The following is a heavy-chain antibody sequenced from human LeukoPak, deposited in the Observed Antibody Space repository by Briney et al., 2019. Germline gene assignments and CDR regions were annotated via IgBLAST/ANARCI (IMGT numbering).Heavy chain of an antibody. Sequence: SETLSLSCDVYGGSFSGYYWSWIRQPPGKGPEWIGEINHSGSTNYNPSLKSRVTISEDKSRNQFSLRLSSVTAADTAVYYCARVRCDSGSYYFDYWGQGTLVTVSS. CDR1: GGSFSGYY. CDR3: ARVRCDSGSYYFDY. J-gene: IGHJ4*02. D-gene: IGHD1-26*01. CDR2: INHSGST. V-gene: IGHV4-34*01.